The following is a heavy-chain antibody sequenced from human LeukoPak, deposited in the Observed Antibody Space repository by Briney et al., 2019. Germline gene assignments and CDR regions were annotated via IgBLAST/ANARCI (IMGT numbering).Heavy chain of an antibody. Sequence: PSETLSLTCAVYGGSFSGYYWSWIRQPPGKGLEWIGEINHSGSTNYNPSLKSRVTISVDTSKNQFSLKLSSVTAADTAVYYCARGARKQGYCSGGSCYSGRYYYYGMDVWGQGTTVTVSS. CDR2: INHSGST. J-gene: IGHJ6*02. D-gene: IGHD2-15*01. V-gene: IGHV4-34*01. CDR1: GGSFSGYY. CDR3: ARGARKQGYCSGGSCYSGRYYYYGMDV.